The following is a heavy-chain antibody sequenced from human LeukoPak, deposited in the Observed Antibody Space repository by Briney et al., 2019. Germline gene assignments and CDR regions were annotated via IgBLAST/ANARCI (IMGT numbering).Heavy chain of an antibody. CDR1: GVSISSGGYY. Sequence: PSETLSLTCTVSGVSISSGGYYWSWIRQPPGKGLEWIGYIYYSGSTYYNPSLNSRVTISVDTSKNQFSLKLSSVTAADTAVYYCARDFSVVVVPGRDYYYYGMDVWGQGTAVIVSS. CDR2: IYYSGST. D-gene: IGHD3-22*01. J-gene: IGHJ6*02. CDR3: ARDFSVVVVPGRDYYYYGMDV. V-gene: IGHV4-30-4*01.